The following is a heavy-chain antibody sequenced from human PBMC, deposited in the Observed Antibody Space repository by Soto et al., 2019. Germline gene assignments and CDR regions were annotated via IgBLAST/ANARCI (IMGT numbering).Heavy chain of an antibody. CDR1: GDYMTKYY. J-gene: IGHJ4*02. V-gene: IGHV4-4*07. D-gene: IGHD1-26*01. Sequence: PSETLSLTCTVSGDYMTKYYWSWIRQSAGKGLEWIGRIYTSGSTNYNPSLKSRVTMSIDTSNKHFSLSLKSVTAADTAVYYCARTVGAAYYFDFWGQGALVTVSS. CDR2: IYTSGST. CDR3: ARTVGAAYYFDF.